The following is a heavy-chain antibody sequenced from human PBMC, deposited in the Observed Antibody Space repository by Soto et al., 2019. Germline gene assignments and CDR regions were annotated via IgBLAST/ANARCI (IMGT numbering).Heavy chain of an antibody. CDR3: AAGGGDYAYDY. D-gene: IGHD4-17*01. V-gene: IGHV3-23*01. J-gene: IGHJ4*02. Sequence: GGSLRLSCAASEFTFSNYAMSWVRQAPGKGLEWVSAISDNGGTTYYADSVKGRFTISRDNSKNTLYLRVNSLRAEDTAVYYCAAGGGDYAYDYWGQGTLVTXSS. CDR1: EFTFSNYA. CDR2: ISDNGGTT.